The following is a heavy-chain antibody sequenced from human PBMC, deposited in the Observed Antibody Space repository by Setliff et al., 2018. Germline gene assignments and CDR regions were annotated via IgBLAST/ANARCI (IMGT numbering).Heavy chain of an antibody. CDR2: IKSKTDGGTT. Sequence: GGSLRLSCAASGFTFSNAWMSWVRQAPGKGLEWVGRIKSKTDGGTTDYAAPVKGRFTISRDDSKNTLYLQMNSLRAEDTAVYYCAKHGAYNDFLTGYNFYYDMDVWGQGTTVTVSS. CDR1: GFTFSNAW. V-gene: IGHV3-15*01. J-gene: IGHJ6*02. CDR3: AKHGAYNDFLTGYNFYYDMDV. D-gene: IGHD3-9*01.